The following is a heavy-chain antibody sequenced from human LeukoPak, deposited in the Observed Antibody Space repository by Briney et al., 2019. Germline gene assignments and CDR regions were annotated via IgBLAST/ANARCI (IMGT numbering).Heavy chain of an antibody. CDR1: GFTFSSYA. V-gene: IGHV3-23*01. CDR2: ISGSGGST. Sequence: GGSLRLSCAASGFTFSSYAMSWVRQAPGKGLEWVSAISGSGGSTYYADSVKGRFTISRDNSKNTLYLQMNSLRAKDTAVYYCAKVRTYQLLSRGWFDPWGQGTLVTVSS. J-gene: IGHJ5*02. D-gene: IGHD2-2*01. CDR3: AKVRTYQLLSRGWFDP.